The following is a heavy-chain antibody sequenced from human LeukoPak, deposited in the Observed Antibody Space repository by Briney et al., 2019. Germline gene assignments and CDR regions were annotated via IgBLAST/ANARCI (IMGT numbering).Heavy chain of an antibody. V-gene: IGHV3-74*01. J-gene: IGHJ6*02. CDR1: GFTFSSYW. CDR3: ARGPPAKPMDV. CDR2: INSDGSTT. Sequence: GGSLRLSCAASGFTFSSYWMHWVRQAPGKGLVWVSRINSDGSTTNYADSVKGRFTISRDNAKNTLYLQMNSLRAEDTAVYYCARGPPAKPMDVWGQGTTVTVSS.